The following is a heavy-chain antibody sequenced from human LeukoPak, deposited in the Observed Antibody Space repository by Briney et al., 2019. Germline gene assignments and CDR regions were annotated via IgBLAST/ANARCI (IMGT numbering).Heavy chain of an antibody. CDR2: INPNSGGT. CDR1: GYTFTGYY. V-gene: IGHV1-2*02. D-gene: IGHD3-3*01. J-gene: IGHJ6*02. CDR3: ARGDDYDFWSGYYKNYYGMDV. Sequence: ASVKVSCMASGYTFTGYYMHWVRQAPGQGLEWMGWINPNSGGTNYAQKFQGRVTMTRDTSISTAYMELSRLRSDDTAVYYCARGDDYDFWSGYYKNYYGMDVWGQGTTVTVSS.